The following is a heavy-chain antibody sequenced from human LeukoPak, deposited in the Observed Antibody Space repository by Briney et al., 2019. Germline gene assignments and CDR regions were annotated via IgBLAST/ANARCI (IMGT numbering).Heavy chain of an antibody. CDR2: ISAYNGHT. Sequence: ASVKVSCKASGYTFSGYGVTWVRQAPGQGLEWMGWISAYNGHTNYAQKLQGRVTMTTDTSTRTAHMELRGLRSDDSAVYYCARAGSSEWPPVSFDYWGQGSLVTVSS. CDR3: ARAGSSEWPPVSFDY. J-gene: IGHJ4*02. V-gene: IGHV1-18*01. CDR1: GYTFSGYG. D-gene: IGHD3-10*01.